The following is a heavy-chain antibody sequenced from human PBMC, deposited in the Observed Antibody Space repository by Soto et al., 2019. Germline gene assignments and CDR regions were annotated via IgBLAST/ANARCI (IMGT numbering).Heavy chain of an antibody. V-gene: IGHV3-66*01. CDR2: IVGGST. Sequence: EVQLVESGGGLVQPGGSLRLSCAASGFTVSSNYMSWVRQAPGKGLDWVSLIVGGSTYYADSVKGRFTISRDNSKNTLSHQMNRLTAEDTAVYYCVRGEVRPRFDYWGQGTLVTVSS. J-gene: IGHJ4*02. D-gene: IGHD2-2*01. CDR1: GFTVSSNY. CDR3: VRGEVRPRFDY.